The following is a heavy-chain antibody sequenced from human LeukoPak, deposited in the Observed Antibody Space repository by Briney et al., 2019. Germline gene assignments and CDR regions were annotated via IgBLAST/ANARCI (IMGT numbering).Heavy chain of an antibody. CDR3: AKGCKKGSTSCPYYFDY. CDR1: GFTFSSYG. D-gene: IGHD2-2*01. CDR2: IRYDGSNK. Sequence: GGSLRLSCAASGFTFSSYGMHWVRQAPGKGLEWVAFIRYDGSNKYYADSVKGRFTISRDNSKNTLHLQMNSLRAEDTAVYYCAKGCKKGSTSCPYYFDYWGQGTLVTVSS. V-gene: IGHV3-30*02. J-gene: IGHJ4*02.